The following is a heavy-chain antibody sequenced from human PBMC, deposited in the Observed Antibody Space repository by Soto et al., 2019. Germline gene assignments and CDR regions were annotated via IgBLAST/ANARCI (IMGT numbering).Heavy chain of an antibody. J-gene: IGHJ4*02. CDR2: ISSSSSTI. CDR3: ARQNSGYDTYYFDY. CDR1: GFTFSSYS. Sequence: GGSLRLSCAASGFTFSSYSMNWVRQAPGKGLEWVSYISSSSSTIYYADPVKGRFTISRDNAKNSLYLQMNSLRDEDTAVYYCARQNSGYDTYYFDYWGQGTLVTV. V-gene: IGHV3-48*02. D-gene: IGHD5-12*01.